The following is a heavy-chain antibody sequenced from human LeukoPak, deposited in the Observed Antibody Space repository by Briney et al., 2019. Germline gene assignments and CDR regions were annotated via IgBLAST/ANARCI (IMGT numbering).Heavy chain of an antibody. CDR2: IKQDGSEK. V-gene: IGHV3-7*01. D-gene: IGHD3-3*01. CDR3: AREILGTFGVVIYGYDY. CDR1: GGSFSGYY. Sequence: PSETLSLTCAVYGGSFSGYYWSWVRQAPGKGLEWVANIKQDGSEKYYVDSVKGRFTISRDNAKNSLYLQMNSLRAEDTAVYYCAREILGTFGVVIYGYDYWGQGTLVTVSS. J-gene: IGHJ4*02.